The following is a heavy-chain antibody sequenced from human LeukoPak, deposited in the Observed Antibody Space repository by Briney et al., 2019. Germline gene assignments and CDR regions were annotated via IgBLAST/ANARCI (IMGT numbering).Heavy chain of an antibody. J-gene: IGHJ4*02. CDR1: GGSISSYY. V-gene: IGHV4-4*07. Sequence: SQTLSLTCTVSGGSISSYYWSWIRQPAGKGLEWIGRIYTSGSTNYNPSLKSRVTMSVDTSKNQFSLKLSSVTAADTAVYYCARGSNSGSRVDYWGQGTLVTVSS. CDR3: ARGSNSGSRVDY. D-gene: IGHD1-26*01. CDR2: IYTSGST.